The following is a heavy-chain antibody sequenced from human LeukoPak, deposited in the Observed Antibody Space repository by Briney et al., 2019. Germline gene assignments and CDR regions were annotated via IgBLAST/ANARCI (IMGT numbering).Heavy chain of an antibody. V-gene: IGHV4-39*07. J-gene: IGHJ4*02. CDR2: ASYSGST. CDR3: ARDKGDGTRASSERFDY. D-gene: IGHD5-24*01. Sequence: SETPSLTCTVSGGAISNTSYYWGWIRQPPGNGLEWIGSASYSGSTYYNPSLESRVIISVDTSKNQFSLKLSSVTAADTAVYYCARDKGDGTRASSERFDYWGQGTLVTVSS. CDR1: GGAISNTSYY.